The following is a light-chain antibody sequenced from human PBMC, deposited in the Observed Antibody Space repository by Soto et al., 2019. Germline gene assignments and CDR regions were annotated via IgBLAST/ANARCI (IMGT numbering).Light chain of an antibody. V-gene: IGKV3-15*01. CDR1: QSISSSY. J-gene: IGKJ5*01. Sequence: EIVFTQSPCTRSLSPVKRATLSFMASQSISSSYLAWYQQKPGQAPRLLIYGASTRATGIPARFSGTGSETGFTLTISGLQSEDSAVYFCQQYNNWPFYFGQGTRLEIK. CDR3: QQYNNWPFY. CDR2: GAS.